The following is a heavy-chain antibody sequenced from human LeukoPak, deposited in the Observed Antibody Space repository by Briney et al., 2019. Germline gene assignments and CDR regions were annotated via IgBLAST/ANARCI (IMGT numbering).Heavy chain of an antibody. CDR2: ISSYNGNT. CDR1: GYTFTYHG. D-gene: IGHD1-26*01. J-gene: IGHJ4*02. V-gene: IGHV1-18*01. Sequence: ASVKVSCKASGYTFTYHGFSWVRQAPGQGLEWMGWISSYNGNTNYLEKFQGRLTMTTDTSTSTTYMELRSLTSDDTAVYYCARTRHSGSQIDYWGQGTLVTVSS. CDR3: ARTRHSGSQIDY.